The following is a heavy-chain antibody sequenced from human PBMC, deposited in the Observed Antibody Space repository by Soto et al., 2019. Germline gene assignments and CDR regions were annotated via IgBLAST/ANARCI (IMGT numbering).Heavy chain of an antibody. CDR3: ARSVAVPGAHIDY. Sequence: QVQLQQSGTGLVKPSGTLSLTCSVSGCSNSGSYWSWIRQSPGKGLVWLGYVYYTGSTNYSPSLRSRVSISVDTSKNEFSRRLRSVTAADTAVYFCARSVAVPGAHIDYWGQGTQVTVSS. D-gene: IGHD6-19*01. V-gene: IGHV4-59*01. CDR1: GCSNSGSY. CDR2: VYYTGST. J-gene: IGHJ4*02.